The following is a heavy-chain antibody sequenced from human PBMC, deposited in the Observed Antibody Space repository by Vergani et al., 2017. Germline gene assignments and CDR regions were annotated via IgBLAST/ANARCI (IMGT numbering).Heavy chain of an antibody. D-gene: IGHD1-26*01. CDR3: AREGSPNSI. CDR2: INTNNGDP. CDR1: GYTFNTYA. Sequence: QVLVVQSGSEFKKPGASVEVSCKTSGYTFNTYAICWVRQAPGQGLEWMGWINTNNGDPTYDQDFTGRFIFSLDTSASTAYLEINNLKPEDTAFYYCAREGSPNSIWGQGTLVTVSS. J-gene: IGHJ4*03. V-gene: IGHV7-4-1*02.